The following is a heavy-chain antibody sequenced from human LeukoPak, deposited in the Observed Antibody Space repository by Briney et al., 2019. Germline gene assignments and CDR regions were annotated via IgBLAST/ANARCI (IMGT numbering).Heavy chain of an antibody. CDR2: INPNSGGT. V-gene: IGHV1-2*02. CDR3: ATHTIFGVVINSGWFDP. Sequence: GASVKVSCKASGYTFTGYYMHWVRQAPGQGLEWMGWINPNSGGTNYAQKFQGRVTMTRDTSISTAYMELSRLRSEDTAVYYCATHTIFGVVINSGWFDPWGQGTLVTVSS. D-gene: IGHD3-3*01. J-gene: IGHJ5*02. CDR1: GYTFTGYY.